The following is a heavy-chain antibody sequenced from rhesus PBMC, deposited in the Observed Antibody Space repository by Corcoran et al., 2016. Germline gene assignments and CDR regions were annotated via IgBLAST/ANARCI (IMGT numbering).Heavy chain of an antibody. Sequence: QVQLQESGPGLVKPSETLSLTCAVSGGSISDYFYWNWIRQPPRTGLEWIGNIYGNSASTYYNPSLKSRVTISKDTSKNQFFLKLSSVTAADTAVYYCARLTLWYFDVWGPGTPITISS. J-gene: IGHJ2*01. CDR1: GGSISDYFY. CDR3: ARLTLWYFDV. CDR2: IYGNSAST. V-gene: IGHV4S9*01.